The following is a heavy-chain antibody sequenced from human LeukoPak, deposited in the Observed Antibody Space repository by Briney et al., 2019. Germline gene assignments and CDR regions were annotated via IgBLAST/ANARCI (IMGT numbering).Heavy chain of an antibody. J-gene: IGHJ5*02. Sequence: ASVKVSCKASGYTFTGYYMHWVRQAPGQGLEWMGWINPNSGGTNYAQKFQGRVTMTRDTSISTAYMELSRLRSDDTAVYYCAREDYGDYDRWFDPWGQGTLVTVSS. CDR1: GYTFTGYY. CDR2: INPNSGGT. CDR3: AREDYGDYDRWFDP. V-gene: IGHV1-2*02. D-gene: IGHD4-17*01.